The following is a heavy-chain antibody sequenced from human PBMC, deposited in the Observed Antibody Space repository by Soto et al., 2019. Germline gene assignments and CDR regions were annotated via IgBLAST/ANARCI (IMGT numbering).Heavy chain of an antibody. CDR3: SKTAKKYHYYNHGMDV. CDR2: ISYDGSTK. CDR1: GFTFSIYG. D-gene: IGHD2-2*01. J-gene: IGHJ6*02. Sequence: QVQLVESGGGVVQPGRSLRLSCAASGFTFSIYGMHWVRQAPGKGLEWVALISYDGSTKFYAESVKGRFTISRDNSKSTRNLEMNSLSAEDTAVYFFSKTAKKYHYYNHGMDVWGQGTTVTVSS. V-gene: IGHV3-30*18.